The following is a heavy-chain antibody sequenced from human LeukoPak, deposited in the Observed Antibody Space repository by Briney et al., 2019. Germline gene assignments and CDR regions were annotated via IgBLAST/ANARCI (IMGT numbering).Heavy chain of an antibody. CDR1: GYTLTELS. D-gene: IGHD2-2*01. CDR3: ATTQQLPRSFDI. V-gene: IGHV1-24*01. J-gene: IGHJ3*02. CDR2: FDPEDGET. Sequence: GASVKVSCKVSGYTLTELSMHWVRQAPGKGLGWMGGFDPEDGETIYAQKFQGRVTMTEDTSTDTAYMELSSLRSEDTAVYYCATTQQLPRSFDIWGQGTMVTVSS.